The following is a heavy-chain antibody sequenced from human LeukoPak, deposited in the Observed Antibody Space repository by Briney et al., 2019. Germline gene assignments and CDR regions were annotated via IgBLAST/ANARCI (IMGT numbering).Heavy chain of an antibody. Sequence: LGASVKVSCKTSGYTFSGYYMHWVRQAPGQGLEWMGWINPNSGGTYYPPKFQGRVTMTRNTSLSTAYMELNSLRSDDTAVYYCARAPAPMYSFDYWGQGTPVTVSS. CDR1: GYTFSGYY. D-gene: IGHD2-2*01. V-gene: IGHV1-2*02. J-gene: IGHJ4*02. CDR3: ARAPAPMYSFDY. CDR2: INPNSGGT.